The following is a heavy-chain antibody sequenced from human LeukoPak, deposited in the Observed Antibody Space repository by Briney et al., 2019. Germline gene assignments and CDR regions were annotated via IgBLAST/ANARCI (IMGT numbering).Heavy chain of an antibody. V-gene: IGHV3-30*02. J-gene: IGHJ4*02. CDR1: GFTFSSYG. CDR3: ARAQSYDFWSGYYIAY. CDR2: IRTDGSNK. D-gene: IGHD3-3*01. Sequence: PGGSLRLSCAASGFTFSSYGMHWVRQAPGKGLEWVAFIRTDGSNKYYADSVKGRFTISRDNSKNTLYLQMNSLRAEDTAVYYCARAQSYDFWSGYYIAYWGQGTLVTVSS.